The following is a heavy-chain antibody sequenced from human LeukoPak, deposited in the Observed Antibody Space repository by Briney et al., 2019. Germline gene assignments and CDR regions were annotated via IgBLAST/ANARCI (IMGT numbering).Heavy chain of an antibody. CDR2: IFPGDSDT. D-gene: IGHD1-14*01. V-gene: IGHV5-51*01. CDR3: ARQPGSGA. CDR1: GYIFTSYW. Sequence: GESLKISCKASGYIFTSYWIAWVRQMPGKGLQWIGIIFPGDSDTRYSPSFQGQVTISAHKSISTAYLQWSSLKASDTATYYCARQPGSGAWGQGTLVTVSS. J-gene: IGHJ5*02.